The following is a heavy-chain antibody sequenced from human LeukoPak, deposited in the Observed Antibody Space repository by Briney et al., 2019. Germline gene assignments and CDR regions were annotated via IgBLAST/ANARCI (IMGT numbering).Heavy chain of an antibody. V-gene: IGHV3-48*03. CDR1: GFTFSSYE. Sequence: GGSLRLSCAASGFTFSSYEMNWVRQAPGKGLEWVSYISSSGSNIYYADSVKGRFTISRDNAKNSLYLQMNSLRAEDTAVYYCARAAGYYDRWGYYYYYYMDVWGKGTTVTVSS. CDR2: ISSSGSNI. J-gene: IGHJ6*03. D-gene: IGHD3-22*01. CDR3: ARAAGYYDRWGYYYYYYMDV.